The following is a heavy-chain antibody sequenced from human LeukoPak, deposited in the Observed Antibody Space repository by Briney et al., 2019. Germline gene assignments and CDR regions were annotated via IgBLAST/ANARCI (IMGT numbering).Heavy chain of an antibody. Sequence: PGGSLRLSCAASGFTFSDYYMTWIRQAPGKGLEWVSYINSKGNTIYYPDSVKGRFTISRDNAKNSLYLQMNRLRAEDTAVYHCARGYGGDGYNLYFYGMDVWGQGTTVTVSS. CDR2: INSKGNTI. CDR3: ARGYGGDGYNLYFYGMDV. V-gene: IGHV3-11*01. CDR1: GFTFSDYY. D-gene: IGHD5-24*01. J-gene: IGHJ6*02.